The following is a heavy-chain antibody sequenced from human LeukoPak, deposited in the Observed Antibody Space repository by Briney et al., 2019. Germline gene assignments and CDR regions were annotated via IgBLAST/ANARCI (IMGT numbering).Heavy chain of an antibody. V-gene: IGHV3-21*01. D-gene: IGHD2-2*01. J-gene: IGHJ4*02. CDR3: ARGDPLIVVVPAAIDY. Sequence: PGGSLRLSCAASGFTFSSYSMNWVRQAPGKGLEWVSSISSSSSYIYYADSVKGRFTISRDNAKNLLYLQMNSLRAEDTAVYYCARGDPLIVVVPAAIDYWGQGTLVTVSS. CDR2: ISSSSSYI. CDR1: GFTFSSYS.